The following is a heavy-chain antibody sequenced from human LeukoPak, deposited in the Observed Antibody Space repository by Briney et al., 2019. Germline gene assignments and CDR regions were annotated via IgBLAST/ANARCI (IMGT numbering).Heavy chain of an antibody. V-gene: IGHV1-18*01. Sequence: GASVKVSCKPSGYTFTSYSISWVRQAPGQGLEWMGWISAYNGNTDSAQKLQGRFTMTTDTSTSTAYMELRSLRSDDTAVYYCARDGSGVWFDYWGQGTLVTVSS. CDR3: ARDGSGVWFDY. J-gene: IGHJ4*02. D-gene: IGHD3-10*01. CDR2: ISAYNGNT. CDR1: GYTFTSYS.